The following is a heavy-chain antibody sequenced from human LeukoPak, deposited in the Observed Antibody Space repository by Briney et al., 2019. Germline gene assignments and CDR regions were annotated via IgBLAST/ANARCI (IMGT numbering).Heavy chain of an antibody. CDR1: GFTFSSYW. J-gene: IGHJ5*02. CDR3: ATRAPSVGAPFDP. V-gene: IGHV3-74*01. D-gene: IGHD1-26*01. Sequence: SGGSLRLSCAASGFTFSSYWMHWVRQAPGKGLVWVSRINSDGSNTTYADSVKGRFTISRDNAKNTLYLQMNSLRVEDTAVYYCATRAPSVGAPFDPWGQGTLVTVSS. CDR2: INSDGSNT.